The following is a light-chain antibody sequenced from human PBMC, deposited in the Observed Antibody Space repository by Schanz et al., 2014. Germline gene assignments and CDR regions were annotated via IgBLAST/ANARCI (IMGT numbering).Light chain of an antibody. CDR3: QQYSYWPLT. CDR1: ESVSSSY. V-gene: IGKV3-20*01. CDR2: GAS. Sequence: EIVLTQSPGTLSLSPGEGATLSCRASESVSSSYLAWYQQKAGQAPRLLIYGASNRATGIPDRFSGSGSGTDFTLTISSLQSEDFAVYYCQQYSYWPLTFGQGTKVEIK. J-gene: IGKJ1*01.